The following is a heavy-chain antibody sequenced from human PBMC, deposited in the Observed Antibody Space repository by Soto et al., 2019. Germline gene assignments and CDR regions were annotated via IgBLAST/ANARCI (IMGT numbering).Heavy chain of an antibody. J-gene: IGHJ3*02. CDR1: GFTFDTYA. D-gene: IGHD3-22*01. Sequence: GGSLRLSCAASGFTFDTYAMNWVRQAPGKGLVWVSLINPDGSTTTYADSVKGRFTISRDNAKNTVYLQMSSLRVEDTAVYYCARGDYYDTNGPFSDAFDIWGQGTMVTVSS. V-gene: IGHV3-74*01. CDR2: INPDGSTT. CDR3: ARGDYYDTNGPFSDAFDI.